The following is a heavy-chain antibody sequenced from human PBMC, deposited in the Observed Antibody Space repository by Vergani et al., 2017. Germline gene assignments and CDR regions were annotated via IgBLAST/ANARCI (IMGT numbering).Heavy chain of an antibody. CDR3: ARSPYDSSGYYYIY. V-gene: IGHV1-24*01. D-gene: IGHD3-22*01. CDR1: GYTLTELS. Sequence: QVQLVQSGAEVKKPGASVKVSCKVSGYTLTELSMHWVRQAPGKGLEWMGGFDPEDGETIYAQKFQGRVTMTTDTSTSTAYMELRSLRSDDTAVYYCARSPYDSSGYYYIYWGQGTLVTVSS. CDR2: FDPEDGET. J-gene: IGHJ4*02.